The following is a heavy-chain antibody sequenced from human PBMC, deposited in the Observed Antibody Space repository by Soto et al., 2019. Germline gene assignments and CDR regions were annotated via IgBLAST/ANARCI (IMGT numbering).Heavy chain of an antibody. CDR3: ARGAIAAQGNWFDP. V-gene: IGHV4-31*03. J-gene: IGHJ5*02. Sequence: QVQLQESGPGLVKPSQTLSLTCTVSGGSISSGGYYWSWIRQHPGQGLEWIGYIYYSGSTYYSPSLKIRVTISVDTSKNQFSLKLSSVTAADTAVYYCARGAIAAQGNWFDPWGQGTLVTVSS. CDR1: GGSISSGGYY. D-gene: IGHD6-13*01. CDR2: IYYSGST.